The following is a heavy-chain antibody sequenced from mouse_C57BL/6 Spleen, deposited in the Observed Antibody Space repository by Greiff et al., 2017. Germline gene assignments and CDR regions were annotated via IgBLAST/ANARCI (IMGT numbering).Heavy chain of an antibody. CDR3: ARGGYYGASYAMDY. J-gene: IGHJ4*01. CDR1: GYTFTNYW. Sequence: VQLQQSGAELVRPGTSVKMSCKASGYTFTNYWIGWAKQRPGHGLAWIGDIYPGGGYTNYNEKFKGKARLTADKSSSTAYMQFSSLTSEDSAIYYWARGGYYGASYAMDYWGQGTSVTVSS. V-gene: IGHV1-63*01. CDR2: IYPGGGYT. D-gene: IGHD2-1*01.